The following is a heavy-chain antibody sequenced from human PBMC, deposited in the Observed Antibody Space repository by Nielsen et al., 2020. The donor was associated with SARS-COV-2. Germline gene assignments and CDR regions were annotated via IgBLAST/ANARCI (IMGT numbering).Heavy chain of an antibody. V-gene: IGHV5-51*01. CDR1: GYSFTSYW. J-gene: IGHJ3*02. D-gene: IGHD2-2*01. Sequence: KVSCKGSGYSFTSYWIGWVRQMPGKGLEWMGIIYPGYSDTRYRPSFQGQVTISADKSISTAYLQWSSLKASDTAMYYCARDWYCSSTSCHQDDAFDIWGQGTMVTVSS. CDR3: ARDWYCSSTSCHQDDAFDI. CDR2: IYPGYSDT.